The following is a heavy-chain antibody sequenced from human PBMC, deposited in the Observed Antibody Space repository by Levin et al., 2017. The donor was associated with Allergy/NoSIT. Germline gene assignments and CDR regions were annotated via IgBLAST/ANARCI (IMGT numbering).Heavy chain of an antibody. J-gene: IGHJ5*02. CDR3: APDRYSSGWYWKGNWFDP. Sequence: GESLKISCAASGFTFSSYSMNWVRQAPGKGLEWVSYISSSSSTIYYADSVKGRFTISRDNAKNSLYLQMNSLRDEDTAVYYCAPDRYSSGWYWKGNWFDPWGQGTLVTVSS. V-gene: IGHV3-48*02. D-gene: IGHD6-19*01. CDR1: GFTFSSYS. CDR2: ISSSSSTI.